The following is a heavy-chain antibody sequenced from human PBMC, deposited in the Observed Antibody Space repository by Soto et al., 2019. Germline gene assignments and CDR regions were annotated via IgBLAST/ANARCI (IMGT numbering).Heavy chain of an antibody. CDR2: IIPIFGTA. J-gene: IGHJ4*02. V-gene: IGHV1-69*12. CDR3: ARDRAAGTPFDY. D-gene: IGHD6-13*01. Sequence: QVQLVQSGAEVKKPGSSVKVSCKASGGTFSSYAISWVRQAPGQGLEWMGGIIPIFGTANYAQKFKGRVTITADEATSPAYMELSSIRSEDKAVYYCARDRAAGTPFDYWGQGTLVTFSS. CDR1: GGTFSSYA.